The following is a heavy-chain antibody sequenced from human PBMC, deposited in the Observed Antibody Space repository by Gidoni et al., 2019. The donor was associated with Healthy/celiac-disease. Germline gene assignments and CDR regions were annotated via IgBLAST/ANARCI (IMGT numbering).Heavy chain of an antibody. J-gene: IGHJ4*02. CDR3: AKMFGRWLAPKEYYFDY. CDR1: GFPFSSYA. CDR2: ISGSGGST. D-gene: IGHD3-10*02. V-gene: IGHV3-23*01. Sequence: EVQLLESGGGLVQPGGSLRLSCAASGFPFSSYAMSWVRQAPGTGLEWVSAISGSGGSTYYADSVKGRFTISRDNSKNTLYLQMNSLRAEDTAVYYCAKMFGRWLAPKEYYFDYWGQGTLVTVSS.